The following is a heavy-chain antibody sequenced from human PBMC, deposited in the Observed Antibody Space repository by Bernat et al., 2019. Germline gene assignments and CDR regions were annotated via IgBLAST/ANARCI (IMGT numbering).Heavy chain of an antibody. Sequence: QVQLQQWGAGLLKPSETLSLTCAVYGGSFSGYYWSWIRQPPGKGLEWIGEINHSGSTNYNPPRKSRVTISVDASKNQFSLKLSSVTAADTAVDYCARGDHGTITGTTGFDPWGQGTLVTVSS. CDR1: GGSFSGYY. CDR2: INHSGST. J-gene: IGHJ5*02. D-gene: IGHD1-20*01. V-gene: IGHV4-34*01. CDR3: ARGDHGTITGTTGFDP.